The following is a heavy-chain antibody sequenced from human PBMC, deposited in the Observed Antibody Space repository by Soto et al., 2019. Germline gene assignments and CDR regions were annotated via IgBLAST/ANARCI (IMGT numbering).Heavy chain of an antibody. Sequence: QVQLVQSGSESMQPGASVKVACKGSGYNFNSHSINWLRPAPGQGLEWMGWINPNTGNPTYEQGFTGRFVFSVDTAVSTVYLQIFSLTADDAAVYYRASDRACGSVDAWGQGTLVTVSS. CDR3: ASDRACGSVDA. CDR2: INPNTGNP. CDR1: GYNFNSHS. D-gene: IGHD2-15*01. V-gene: IGHV7-4-1*01. J-gene: IGHJ5*02.